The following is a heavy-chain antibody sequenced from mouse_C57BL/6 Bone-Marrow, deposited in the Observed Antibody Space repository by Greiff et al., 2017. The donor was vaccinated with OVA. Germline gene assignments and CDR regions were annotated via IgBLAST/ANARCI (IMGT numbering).Heavy chain of an antibody. D-gene: IGHD4-1*01. V-gene: IGHV5-4*01. J-gene: IGHJ4*01. Sequence: EVKVVESGGGLVKPGGSLKLSCAASGFTFSSYAMSWVRQTPETRLEWVATISDGGSYTYYPDNVKGRFTISRDNAKNNLYLQMSHLKSEDTAMYYCARDRDWDDYAMDYWGQGTSVTVSS. CDR2: ISDGGSYT. CDR3: ARDRDWDDYAMDY. CDR1: GFTFSSYA.